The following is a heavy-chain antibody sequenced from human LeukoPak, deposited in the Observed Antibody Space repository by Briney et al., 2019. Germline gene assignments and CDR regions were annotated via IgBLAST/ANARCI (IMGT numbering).Heavy chain of an antibody. V-gene: IGHV4-38-2*02. CDR2: IYHSGST. D-gene: IGHD3-9*01. CDR3: ARDCNYDILTGYTYYFDY. Sequence: PSETLSLTCTVSGYSISNGYYWGWIRQPPGKGLEWIGSIYHSGSTNYKPSLKSRVTISVDTSKNQFSLKLSSVTAADTAVYYCARDCNYDILTGYTYYFDYWGQGTLVTVSS. J-gene: IGHJ4*02. CDR1: GYSISNGYY.